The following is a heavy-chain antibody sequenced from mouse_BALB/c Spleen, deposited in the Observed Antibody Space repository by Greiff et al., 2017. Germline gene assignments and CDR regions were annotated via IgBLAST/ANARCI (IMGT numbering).Heavy chain of an antibody. V-gene: IGHV1-14*01. Sequence: EVKLQESGPELVKPGASVKMSCKASGYTFTSYVMHWVKQKPGQGLEWIGYINPYNDGTKYNEKFKGKATLTSDKSSSTAYMELSSLTSEDSAVYYCARVNWDDYAMDDWGEGTSVTGSS. D-gene: IGHD4-1*01. CDR2: INPYNDGT. CDR1: GYTFTSYV. CDR3: ARVNWDDYAMDD. J-gene: IGHJ4*01.